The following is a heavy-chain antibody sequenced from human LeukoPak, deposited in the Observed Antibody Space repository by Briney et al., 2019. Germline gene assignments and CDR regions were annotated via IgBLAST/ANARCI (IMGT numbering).Heavy chain of an antibody. V-gene: IGHV1-69*04. D-gene: IGHD3-10*01. Sequence: ASVKVSCKASGGTFSSYAISWVRQAPGQGLEWMGRIIPILGIANYAQKFQGRVTITADKSTSTAYMELSSLRAEDTAVYYCARDGLSYDYWGQGTLVTVSS. CDR2: IIPILGIA. CDR3: ARDGLSYDY. CDR1: GGTFSSYA. J-gene: IGHJ4*02.